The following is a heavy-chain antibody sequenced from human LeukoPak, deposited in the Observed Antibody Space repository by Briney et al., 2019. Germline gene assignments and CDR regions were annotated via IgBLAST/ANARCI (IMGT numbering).Heavy chain of an antibody. D-gene: IGHD3-3*01. V-gene: IGHV3-23*01. CDR3: AKWAYYDFWSGHYKSHFDS. CDR2: IRDSGNGT. CDR1: GFTFKNYA. J-gene: IGHJ4*02. Sequence: PGGSLILSCVVSGFTFKNYAMSWVRQAPGKGLECVSSIRDSGNGTDYADSVKGRFTVSRDNSKNTLYLHMNTLSAEDTAVYYCAKWAYYDFWSGHYKSHFDSWGQGTLVTVSP.